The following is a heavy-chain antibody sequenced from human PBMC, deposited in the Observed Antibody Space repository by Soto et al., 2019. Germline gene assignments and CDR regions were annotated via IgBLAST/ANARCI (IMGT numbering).Heavy chain of an antibody. V-gene: IGHV4-34*01. Sequence: PSETLSLTCAVYGGSFSGYYWSWIRQPPGKGLEWIGEINHSGSTNYNPSLKSRVTISVDTSKNQFSLKLSSVTAADTAVYYCARGFNSGRIQLWQIHLDPWGQGTLVTVSS. CDR2: INHSGST. CDR1: GGSFSGYY. CDR3: ARGFNSGRIQLWQIHLDP. D-gene: IGHD5-18*01. J-gene: IGHJ5*02.